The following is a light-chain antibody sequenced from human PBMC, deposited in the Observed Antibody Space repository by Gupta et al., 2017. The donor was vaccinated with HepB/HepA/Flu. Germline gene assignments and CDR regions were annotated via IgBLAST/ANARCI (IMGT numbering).Light chain of an antibody. V-gene: IGKV3-15*01. CDR2: GAS. J-gene: IGKJ1*01. Sequence: EIVMTQSPATLSVSPGERVTLSCRASESVTNMVAWFQQKPGRAPRLLIYGASTRARDAAARFSGSGYGTDFSLTIRSLQSEDSAVYFCQEYNNWPPWTFGQGTKVEIK. CDR3: QEYNNWPPWT. CDR1: ESVTNM.